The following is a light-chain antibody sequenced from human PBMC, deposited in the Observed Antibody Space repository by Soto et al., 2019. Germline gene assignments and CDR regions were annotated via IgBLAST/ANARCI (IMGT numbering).Light chain of an antibody. CDR3: QHYGGRWT. Sequence: EIVLTQSPGTLSLSPGERATLSCRASQSVSTNYIAWYQKTPGRAPRLLIYGASKRATGIPDRFSGSGSGTDFALTISSLEFGDSGMYYCQHYGGRWTFGQGTKVDIK. CDR2: GAS. J-gene: IGKJ1*01. CDR1: QSVSTNY. V-gene: IGKV3-20*01.